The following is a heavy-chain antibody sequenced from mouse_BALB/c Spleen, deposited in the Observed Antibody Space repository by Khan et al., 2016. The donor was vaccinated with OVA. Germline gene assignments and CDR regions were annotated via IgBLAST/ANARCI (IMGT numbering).Heavy chain of an antibody. D-gene: IGHD2-14*01. V-gene: IGHV1-85*01. J-gene: IGHJ3*01. Sequence: QVQLQQSGAELVKPGASVKLSCKASGYTFTSYDINWVRQRPEQGLEWIGWMFPGDGSTKYNENFKGKATLTTDTSSSTAYMQLSRLTSEDSGAYCCARGGYGGFAYWGQGTLVTGSA. CDR3: ARGGYGGFAY. CDR1: GYTFTSYD. CDR2: MFPGDGST.